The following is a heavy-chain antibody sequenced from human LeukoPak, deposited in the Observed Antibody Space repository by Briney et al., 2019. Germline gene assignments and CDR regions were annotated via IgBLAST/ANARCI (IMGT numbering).Heavy chain of an antibody. CDR1: EFTFSDYY. D-gene: IGHD3-9*01. CDR2: ISATGSST. CDR3: AKGDDILTGWMDY. V-gene: IGHV3-11*01. J-gene: IGHJ4*02. Sequence: GGSLRLSCAASEFTFSDYYMSWIRQAPGKGLEWVSFISATGSSTYYADSVKGRFTISRDNSKNSLYLRMNSLRAEDTAVYYCAKGDDILTGWMDYWGQGTLVTVSS.